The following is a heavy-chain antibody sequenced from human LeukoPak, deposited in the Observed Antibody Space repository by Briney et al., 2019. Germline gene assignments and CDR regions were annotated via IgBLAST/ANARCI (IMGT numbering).Heavy chain of an antibody. D-gene: IGHD6-19*01. CDR1: GFTFSSYA. Sequence: GGSLRLSYAASGFTFSSYAMSWVRQAPGKGLEWVSAISGDGDSTYYADSVKGRFTISRDTSKNTLYLQMNSLRADDTAVYYCAKGMAGTDYWGQGTLVTVSS. CDR3: AKGMAGTDY. V-gene: IGHV3-23*01. CDR2: ISGDGDST. J-gene: IGHJ4*02.